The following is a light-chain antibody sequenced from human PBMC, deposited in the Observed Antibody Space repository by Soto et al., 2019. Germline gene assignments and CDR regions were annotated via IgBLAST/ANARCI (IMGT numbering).Light chain of an antibody. CDR1: QSVSRSY. J-gene: IGKJ2*01. CDR3: HQYGSSPYT. V-gene: IGKV3-20*01. CDR2: ATS. Sequence: EIVLTQSPGTLSLSPGERATLSCRASQSVSRSYLAWYQQNPGQPPSLLIYATSSRATGIPDRFSGSGSGTDFTLNISRLEPEDFAVYYCHQYGSSPYTFGQGTKLEIK.